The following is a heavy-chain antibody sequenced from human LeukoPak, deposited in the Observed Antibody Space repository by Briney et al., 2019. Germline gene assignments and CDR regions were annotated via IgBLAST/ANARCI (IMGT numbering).Heavy chain of an antibody. CDR2: INHSGST. V-gene: IGHV4-34*01. Sequence: SGTLSLTCAVYGGSFSGYYWSWIRQPPGKGLEWIGEINHSGSTNYNPSLKSRVTISVDTSKNQFSLKLSSVTAADTAVYYCARTRTYYYDSSGLNPFDYWGQGTLVTVSS. J-gene: IGHJ4*02. D-gene: IGHD3-22*01. CDR1: GGSFSGYY. CDR3: ARTRTYYYDSSGLNPFDY.